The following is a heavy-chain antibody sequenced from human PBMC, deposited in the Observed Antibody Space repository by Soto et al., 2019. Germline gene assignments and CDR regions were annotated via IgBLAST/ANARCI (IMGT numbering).Heavy chain of an antibody. Sequence: PGGSLRLSCAASGFTFSTYNMSWVRQAPGMGLEWVSVILSGGDTYYADSVKGRFTVSRDNSQNTVYLQMNSLRGEDTATYYCARGYWRFGESYYFDYWGQGSLVTVSS. J-gene: IGHJ4*02. CDR2: ILSGGDT. V-gene: IGHV3-53*01. CDR3: ARGYWRFGESYYFDY. D-gene: IGHD3-10*01. CDR1: GFTFSTYN.